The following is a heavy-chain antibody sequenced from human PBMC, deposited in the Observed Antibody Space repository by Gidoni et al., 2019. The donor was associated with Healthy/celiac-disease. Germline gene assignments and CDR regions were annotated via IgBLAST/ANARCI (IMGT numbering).Heavy chain of an antibody. V-gene: IGHV3-23*01. D-gene: IGHD3-22*01. CDR3: AKMTSLYYDSSGILGYFDL. CDR2: ISGSGGST. CDR1: GFTFSSYA. Sequence: EVQLLESGGGLVQPGGSLRLSCAASGFTFSSYAMSWVRQAPGKGLEWVSAISGSGGSTYYADSVKGRFTISRDNSKNTLYLQMNSLRAEDTAVYYCAKMTSLYYDSSGILGYFDLWGRGTLVTVSS. J-gene: IGHJ2*01.